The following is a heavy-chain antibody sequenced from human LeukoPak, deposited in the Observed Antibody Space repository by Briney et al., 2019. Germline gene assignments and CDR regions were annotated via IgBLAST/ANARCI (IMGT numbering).Heavy chain of an antibody. Sequence: ASVKVSCKASGYTFTSYYMHWVRQAPGQGLEWMGWINPNSGGTNYAQKFQGRVTMTRDTSISTAYMELSRLRSDDTAVYYCARSYGDYDEPFDYWGQGTLVTVSS. J-gene: IGHJ4*02. V-gene: IGHV1-2*02. CDR2: INPNSGGT. D-gene: IGHD4-17*01. CDR1: GYTFTSYY. CDR3: ARSYGDYDEPFDY.